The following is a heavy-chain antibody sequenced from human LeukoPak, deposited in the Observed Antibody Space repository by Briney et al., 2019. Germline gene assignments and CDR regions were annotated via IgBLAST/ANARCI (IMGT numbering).Heavy chain of an antibody. V-gene: IGHV3-21*01. CDR1: GFTLSSYS. Sequence: GGSLRLSCAASGFTLSSYSMNWVRQAPGKGLEWVSSISSSSSYIYYADSVKGRFTISRDNAKNSLYLQMNSLRAEDTAVYYCARGWSYCSSTSCPFDYWGQGTLVTVSS. CDR3: ARGWSYCSSTSCPFDY. J-gene: IGHJ4*02. CDR2: ISSSSSYI. D-gene: IGHD2-2*01.